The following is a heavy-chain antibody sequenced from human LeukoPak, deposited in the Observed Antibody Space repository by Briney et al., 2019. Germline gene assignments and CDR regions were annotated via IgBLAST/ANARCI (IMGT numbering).Heavy chain of an antibody. Sequence: GASVKVSCKASGYTFTKYFMHWVRQAPGQGLEWMGVINPSGGSTSYAQKFQGRVTVTRDTSTSTVHMELSGLRSEDTAVYYCARDQEGFDYWGQGTLVTVSS. CDR1: GYTFTKYF. CDR3: ARDQEGFDY. CDR2: INPSGGST. V-gene: IGHV1-46*01. J-gene: IGHJ4*02.